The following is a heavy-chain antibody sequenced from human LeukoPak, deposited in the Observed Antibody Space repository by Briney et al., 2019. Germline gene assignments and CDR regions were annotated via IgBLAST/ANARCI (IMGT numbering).Heavy chain of an antibody. V-gene: IGHV1-2*02. CDR1: GYTFTGYY. CDR3: ARVRAAGSPLWGRGYYYISGFDY. J-gene: IGHJ4*02. D-gene: IGHD3-22*01. CDR2: INPNSGGT. Sequence: ASVTVSCKASGYTFTGYYMHWVRQAPGQGLEWMGWINPNSGGTNYAQKFQGRVTMTRDTSISTAYMELSRLRSDDTAVYYCARVRAAGSPLWGRGYYYISGFDYWGQGTLVTVSS.